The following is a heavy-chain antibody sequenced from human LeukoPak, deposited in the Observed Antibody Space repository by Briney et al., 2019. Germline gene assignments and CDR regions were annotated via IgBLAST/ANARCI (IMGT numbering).Heavy chain of an antibody. D-gene: IGHD5-12*01. J-gene: IGHJ4*02. V-gene: IGHV6-1*01. CDR1: GDSVSSNSAA. CDR2: TYYGSKWYN. Sequence: SQALSLTCAISGDSVSSNSAAWNWIRQSPSRGLEWLGRTYYGSKWYNDYAVSVKSRITINPDTSKNQFSLQLNSVTPEDTAVYYCARESGGYSGYDLSHYFDYWGQGTLVTVSS. CDR3: ARESGGYSGYDLSHYFDY.